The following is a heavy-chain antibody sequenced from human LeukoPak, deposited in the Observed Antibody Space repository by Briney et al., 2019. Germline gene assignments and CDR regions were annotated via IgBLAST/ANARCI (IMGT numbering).Heavy chain of an antibody. CDR2: IDPKNGNR. Sequence: ASARVSCKASGYTFINNDINWVRQAPGQGLEWMAWIDPKNGNRGYAQNFQGRVTMTTDTSISTAYMELSGLRSEDTAVYYCARSHTRKGFCGGGRCYPAVWWFDPWGQGTLVTVSS. V-gene: IGHV1-8*01. CDR3: ARSHTRKGFCGGGRCYPAVWWFDP. J-gene: IGHJ5*02. D-gene: IGHD2-15*01. CDR1: GYTFINND.